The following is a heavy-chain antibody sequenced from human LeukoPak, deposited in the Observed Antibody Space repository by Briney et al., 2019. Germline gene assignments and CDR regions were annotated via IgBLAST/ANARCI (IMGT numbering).Heavy chain of an antibody. J-gene: IGHJ4*02. CDR2: IKQDGSEK. Sequence: GGSLRLSCAASGFTFSSYEMSWVRQAPGKGLEWVANIKQDGSEKYYVDSVKGRFTISRDNAKNSLYLQMNSLRAEDTAVYYCARGQWLVGGYYFDYWGQGTLVTVSS. CDR3: ARGQWLVGGYYFDY. CDR1: GFTFSSYE. V-gene: IGHV3-7*04. D-gene: IGHD6-19*01.